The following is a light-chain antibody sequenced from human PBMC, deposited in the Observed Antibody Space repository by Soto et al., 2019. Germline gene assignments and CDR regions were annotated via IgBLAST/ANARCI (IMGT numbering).Light chain of an antibody. V-gene: IGLV1-40*01. CDR2: GNS. Sequence: QSVLTQPPSVSGAPGQRVTISCTGSSSNIGAGYDVHWYQQLPGTAPKLLIYGNSNRPSGVPDRFSGSKSGTSASLAITGLQAENEADYHCQSYDSSLTKVFGTGPKVAGL. CDR3: QSYDSSLTKV. J-gene: IGLJ1*01. CDR1: SSNIGAGYD.